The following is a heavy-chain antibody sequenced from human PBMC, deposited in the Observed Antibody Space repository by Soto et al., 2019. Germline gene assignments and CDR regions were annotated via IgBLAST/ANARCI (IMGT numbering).Heavy chain of an antibody. CDR3: ARFWSGYTIDY. CDR2: ISSSSSYI. CDR1: GFTFSSYS. Sequence: EVQLVESGGGLVKPGGSLRLSRAASGFTFSSYSMNWVRQAPGKGLEWVSSISSSSSYIYYADSVKGRFTISRDNAKNSLYLQMNSLRAEDTAVYYCARFWSGYTIDYWGQGTLVTVSS. V-gene: IGHV3-21*01. J-gene: IGHJ4*02. D-gene: IGHD3-3*01.